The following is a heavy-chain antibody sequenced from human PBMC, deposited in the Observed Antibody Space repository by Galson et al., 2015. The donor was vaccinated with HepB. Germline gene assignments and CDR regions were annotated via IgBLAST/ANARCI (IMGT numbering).Heavy chain of an antibody. Sequence: SLRLSCAASGFTFSSYAMHWVRQAPGKGLEYVSAISSNGGSTYYANSVKGRFTISRDNSKNTLYLQMGSLRAEDMAVYYCARDSSDGYNWGIFDYWGQGTLVTVSS. D-gene: IGHD5-24*01. CDR2: ISSNGGST. CDR1: GFTFSSYA. V-gene: IGHV3-64*01. J-gene: IGHJ4*02. CDR3: ARDSSDGYNWGIFDY.